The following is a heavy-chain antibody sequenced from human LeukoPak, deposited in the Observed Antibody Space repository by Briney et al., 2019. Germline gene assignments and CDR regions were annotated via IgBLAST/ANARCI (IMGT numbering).Heavy chain of an antibody. CDR3: AGGPLRRYYDSSGPFDI. CDR1: GFTFDDYG. V-gene: IGHV3-21*01. Sequence: GGSLRLSCAASGFTFDDYGMSWVRQAPGKGLEWVSSISSSSSYIYYADSVKGRFTISRDNAKNSLYLQMNSLRAEDTAVYYCAGGPLRRYYDSSGPFDIWGQGTMVTVSS. CDR2: ISSSSSYI. D-gene: IGHD3-22*01. J-gene: IGHJ3*02.